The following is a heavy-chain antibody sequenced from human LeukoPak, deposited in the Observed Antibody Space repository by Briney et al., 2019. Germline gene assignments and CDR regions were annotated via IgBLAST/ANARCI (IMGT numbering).Heavy chain of an antibody. Sequence: PGGPLRLSCAASGFTFSSYWMSWVRQAPGKGLEWVANIKQDGSEKYYVDSVKGRFTISRDNAKNSLYLQMNSLRAEDTAVYYCARTAYGSGSYRSDYWGQGTLVTVSS. J-gene: IGHJ4*02. CDR1: GFTFSSYW. CDR2: IKQDGSEK. D-gene: IGHD3-10*01. V-gene: IGHV3-7*01. CDR3: ARTAYGSGSYRSDY.